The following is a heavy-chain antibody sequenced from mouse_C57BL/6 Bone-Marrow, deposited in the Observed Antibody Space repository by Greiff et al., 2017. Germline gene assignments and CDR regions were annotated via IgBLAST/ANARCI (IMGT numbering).Heavy chain of an antibody. V-gene: IGHV1-81*01. D-gene: IGHD1-1*01. Sequence: QVQLQQSGAELARPGASVKLSCKASGYTFTSYGISWVKQRTGQGLEWIGEIYPRSGNTYYNEKFKGKATLTADKSSSTAYMELRSLTSEDSAVYFCARSSVGSSRSWKDYWGQGTMVTVSA. CDR1: GYTFTSYG. CDR3: ARSSVGSSRSWKDY. J-gene: IGHJ3*01. CDR2: IYPRSGNT.